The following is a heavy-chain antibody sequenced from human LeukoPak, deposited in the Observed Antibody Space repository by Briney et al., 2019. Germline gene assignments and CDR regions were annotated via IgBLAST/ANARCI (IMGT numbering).Heavy chain of an antibody. D-gene: IGHD6-19*01. CDR2: IYYNGKT. J-gene: IGHJ4*02. V-gene: IGHV4-39*01. CDR1: GGSVTYTNYY. CDR3: ARRGSGWYWDS. Sequence: SETLSLTCTVSGGSVTYTNYYWGWIRQPPGKGLQWIGVIYYNGKTYYNPSLKSRVTISVDTSKNQFSLKLSSVTAADTTIYYCARRGSGWYWDSWGQGTLVTVSS.